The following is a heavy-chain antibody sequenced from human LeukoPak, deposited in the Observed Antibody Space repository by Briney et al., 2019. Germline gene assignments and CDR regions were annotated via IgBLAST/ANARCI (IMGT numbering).Heavy chain of an antibody. CDR2: ISSSSYI. Sequence: GGSLRLSCAASGFTFSSYSMNWVRQAPGKGLEWVSSISSSSYIYYADSVKGRFTISRDNAKNSLYLQMNSLRAEDTAVYYCARDQNSFVVVVTPTALGYWGQGTLVTVSS. CDR3: ARDQNSFVVVVTPTALGY. V-gene: IGHV3-21*01. J-gene: IGHJ4*02. CDR1: GFTFSSYS. D-gene: IGHD3-22*01.